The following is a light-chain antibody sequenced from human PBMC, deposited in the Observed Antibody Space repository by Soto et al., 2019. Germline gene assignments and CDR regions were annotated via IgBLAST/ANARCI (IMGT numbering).Light chain of an antibody. CDR1: SSDVGGYNY. CDR3: SSYTSSSTLVV. J-gene: IGLJ1*01. Sequence: QSVLTQPASVSGSPGQSITISCTGTSSDVGGYNYVSWYQQHPGKAPKLMIYDDSNRPSGVSNRFSGSKSGNTASLTISGLQAEDEADYYCSSYTSSSTLVVFGTGTKVTVL. V-gene: IGLV2-14*01. CDR2: DDS.